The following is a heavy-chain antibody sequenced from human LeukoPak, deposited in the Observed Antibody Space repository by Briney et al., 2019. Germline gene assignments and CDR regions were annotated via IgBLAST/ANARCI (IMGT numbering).Heavy chain of an antibody. CDR1: GGSISSYY. V-gene: IGHV4-4*07. CDR2: IYTSGST. J-gene: IGHJ6*03. Sequence: SETLSLTCTVSGGSISSYYWSWIRQPAGKGLEWIGRIYTSGSTNYNPSLKSRVTMSVDTSKNQFSLKLRSVTAADTAVYYCAGETGTRLDRVYFYYMDVWGKGTTVTVSS. D-gene: IGHD1-1*01. CDR3: AGETGTRLDRVYFYYMDV.